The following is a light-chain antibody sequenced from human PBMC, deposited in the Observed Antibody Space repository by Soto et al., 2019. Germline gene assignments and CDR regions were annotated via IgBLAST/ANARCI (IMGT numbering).Light chain of an antibody. CDR3: QSYDSTLGHWL. J-gene: IGLJ3*02. V-gene: IGLV1-40*01. CDR2: GNS. Sequence: QSVLTQPPSVSGAPGQRVTISCSGTSSNIGAGYDVHWYQQLPGTAPKLLIYGNSNRLSGVPDRFSGSKSGTSASLAITGLQAEDEADYYCQSYDSTLGHWLFGGGTKVTVL. CDR1: SSNIGAGYD.